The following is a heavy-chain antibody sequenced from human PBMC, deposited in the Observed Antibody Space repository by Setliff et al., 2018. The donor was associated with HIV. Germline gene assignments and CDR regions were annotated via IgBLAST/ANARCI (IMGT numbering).Heavy chain of an antibody. CDR1: GGSVNIFY. J-gene: IGHJ4*02. CDR3: AEGRDGGTSGTTDYDY. D-gene: IGHD1-1*01. CDR2: IHYSGST. Sequence: SETLSLTCTVSGGSVNIFYWSWIRQPPGKGLEWLGYIHYSGSTYYNPSLKSRVTMSLDTSKNQFSLKVSSVTAADTAVYYCAEGRDGGTSGTTDYDYWGQGTLVTVSS. V-gene: IGHV4-59*02.